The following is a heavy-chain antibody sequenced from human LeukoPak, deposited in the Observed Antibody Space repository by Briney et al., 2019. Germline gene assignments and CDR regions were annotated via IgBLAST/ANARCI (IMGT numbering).Heavy chain of an antibody. D-gene: IGHD2-2*01. CDR2: ISSSSSYI. V-gene: IGHV3-21*01. CDR3: ARARGRYCSSTSCHHQDFDY. J-gene: IGHJ4*02. Sequence: PGGSLRLSCAASGFTFSSYSMTWVRQAPGKGLEWVSSISSSSSYIYYADSVKGRFTISRDNAKNSLYLQMNSLRAEDTAVYYCARARGRYCSSTSCHHQDFDYWGQGTLVTVSS. CDR1: GFTFSSYS.